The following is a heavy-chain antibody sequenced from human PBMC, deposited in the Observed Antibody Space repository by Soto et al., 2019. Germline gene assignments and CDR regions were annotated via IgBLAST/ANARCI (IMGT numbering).Heavy chain of an antibody. Sequence: SETLSLTCTVSGDSISSTRWWSWVRQSPGKGLEWIGYISYSGSTDYNPSLKSRVTISFDASKNQISLQVRSATAADAAVYYCARDLKEYCSDGKCNWFDPWGQGTLVTVSS. V-gene: IGHV4-4*02. D-gene: IGHD2-15*01. CDR1: GDSISSTRW. J-gene: IGHJ5*02. CDR3: ARDLKEYCSDGKCNWFDP. CDR2: ISYSGST.